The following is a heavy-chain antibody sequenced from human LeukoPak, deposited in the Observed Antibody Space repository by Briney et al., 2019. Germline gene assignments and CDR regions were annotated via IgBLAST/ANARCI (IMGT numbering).Heavy chain of an antibody. CDR1: GFTVSNNY. J-gene: IGHJ4*02. V-gene: IGHV3-53*01. Sequence: GGSLRLSCAASGFTVSNNYMNWLRQAPGKGLDWVAVIYSGGCTYYADSVKGRLTISRKNPKNTRYLQMNSLRAEDTAVYYCAGDSRHGSGSYYNSWGQGTLVTVSS. CDR2: IYSGGCT. CDR3: AGDSRHGSGSYYNS. D-gene: IGHD3-10*01.